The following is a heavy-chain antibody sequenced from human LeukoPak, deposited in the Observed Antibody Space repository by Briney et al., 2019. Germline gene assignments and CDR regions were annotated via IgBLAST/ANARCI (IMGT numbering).Heavy chain of an antibody. J-gene: IGHJ4*02. CDR2: IIPIFGTA. CDR1: GGTFSSYA. V-gene: IGHV1-69*13. D-gene: IGHD3-10*01. Sequence: GASVKVSCKASGGTFSSYAISWVRQAPGQGLEWMGGIIPIFGTANYAQKFQGRVTITADESTSTAYMELSSLRSEDTAVYYCASRRNLYGSGSYDYWGQGTLVTVSS. CDR3: ASRRNLYGSGSYDY.